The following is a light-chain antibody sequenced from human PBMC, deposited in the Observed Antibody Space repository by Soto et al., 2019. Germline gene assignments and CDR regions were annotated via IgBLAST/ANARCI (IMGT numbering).Light chain of an antibody. J-gene: IGKJ1*01. CDR2: GAS. CDR1: QSVNRY. V-gene: IGKV3-20*01. CDR3: QQYSSQPRT. Sequence: EIVLTQSPGSLSLSPGERATLSCRASQSVNRYLAWYQQKPGQAPRLLIYGASSRATGFPDRFSGSGSGTEFSLTISSLEPEDSAVYYCQQYSSQPRTFGQGTKVEIK.